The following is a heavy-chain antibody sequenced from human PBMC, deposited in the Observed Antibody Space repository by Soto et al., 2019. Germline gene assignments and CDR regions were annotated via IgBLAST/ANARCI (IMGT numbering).Heavy chain of an antibody. V-gene: IGHV4-39*01. CDR3: VSQRTTVPTQAYFDY. D-gene: IGHD4-17*01. J-gene: IGHJ4*02. Sequence: SGTPEIRSTVSGGSGANSSYYWGWIRQSTGKGLEWIGSVYYRGRSYSKSSVKSRVTISVDTSKNRFSLSLNSVTASDTAVYFCVSQRTTVPTQAYFDYWGPGAL. CDR1: GGSGANSSYY. CDR2: VYYRGRS.